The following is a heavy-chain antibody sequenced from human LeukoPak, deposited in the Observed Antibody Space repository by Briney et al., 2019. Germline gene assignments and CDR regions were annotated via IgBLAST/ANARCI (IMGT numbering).Heavy chain of an antibody. D-gene: IGHD2-15*01. V-gene: IGHV3-30*04. Sequence: GRSLRLSCGASGFTFSSYAMHWVRQAPGKGLEWVAVISYDGSNKYYADSVKGRFTISRDNSKNTLYLQMNSLRAEDTAVYYCTRDEGYCSGGSCYFQYYFDYWGQGTLVTVSS. J-gene: IGHJ4*02. CDR1: GFTFSSYA. CDR3: TRDEGYCSGGSCYFQYYFDY. CDR2: ISYDGSNK.